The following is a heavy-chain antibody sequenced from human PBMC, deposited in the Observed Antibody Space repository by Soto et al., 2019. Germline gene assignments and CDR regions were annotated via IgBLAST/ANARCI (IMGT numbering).Heavy chain of an antibody. J-gene: IGHJ4*02. D-gene: IGHD3-22*01. CDR1: GFTFSNYA. V-gene: IGHV3-33*01. CDR3: ARGNYDNSGSFES. CDR2: IWYDGRNK. Sequence: PGGSLRLSCAAPGFTFSNYAMDGARHAQSKGLEWVAVIWYDGRNKYYADSVKGRFTISRDNSKNTLYLQMNSLRAEDTAVYHCARGNYDNSGSFESWGQGTLVTVSS.